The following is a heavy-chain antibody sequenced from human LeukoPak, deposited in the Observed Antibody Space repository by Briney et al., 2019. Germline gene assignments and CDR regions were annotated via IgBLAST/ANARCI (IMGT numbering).Heavy chain of an antibody. CDR1: GGSISSYH. J-gene: IGHJ5*02. CDR2: IYYSGST. D-gene: IGHD3-22*01. Sequence: SETLSLTCTVSGGSISSYHWSWIRQPPGKGLEWIGYIYYSGSTNYNPSLKSRVTISVDTSKNQFSLKLSSVTAADTAVYYCARASGGYYNNWFDPWGQGTLVTVSS. V-gene: IGHV4-59*01. CDR3: ARASGGYYNNWFDP.